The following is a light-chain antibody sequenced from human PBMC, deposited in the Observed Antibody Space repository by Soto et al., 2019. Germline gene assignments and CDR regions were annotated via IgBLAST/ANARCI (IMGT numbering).Light chain of an antibody. CDR2: AAS. J-gene: IGKJ5*01. Sequence: DIQMTQSPSSLSASVGDRVTITCRASQSIRSWLAWYQQKPGKAPKLLIYAASSLQSGVPPRFSGSGSGTDFTLTISSLQPEDFAIYYCLQANRVPLSFGQGTRLEIK. V-gene: IGKV1-12*01. CDR3: LQANRVPLS. CDR1: QSIRSW.